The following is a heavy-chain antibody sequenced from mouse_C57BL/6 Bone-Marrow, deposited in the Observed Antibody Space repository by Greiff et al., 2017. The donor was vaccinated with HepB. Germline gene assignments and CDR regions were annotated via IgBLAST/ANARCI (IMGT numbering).Heavy chain of an antibody. CDR2: VYPYNGGT. CDR3: AREEYRYYGSSYYFDY. CDR1: GFTFTDYY. D-gene: IGHD1-1*01. V-gene: IGHV1-36*01. Sequence: EVQLQQSGPVLVKPGPSVKISCKASGFTFTDYYMHWVEQSHGKSLAWIGLVYPYNGGTSYNQKFKGKATLTVAKSSSTAYMELNSLTSEVSAVYYGAREEYRYYGSSYYFDYWGQGTTLTVSS. J-gene: IGHJ2*01.